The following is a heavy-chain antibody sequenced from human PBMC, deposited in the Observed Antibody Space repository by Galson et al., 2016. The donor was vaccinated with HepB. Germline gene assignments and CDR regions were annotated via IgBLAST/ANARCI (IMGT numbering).Heavy chain of an antibody. J-gene: IGHJ4*02. CDR2: ISGSDGST. D-gene: IGHD6-13*01. Sequence: LRLSCAASGFTFSSYAMSWVRQAPGKGLEWVSAISGSDGSTYYADSVKGRFTISRDSSKNTLYLQMNSLRAEDTAVYYCAKGQQLAYFDYWGQGTLVTVSS. CDR3: AKGQQLAYFDY. V-gene: IGHV3-23*01. CDR1: GFTFSSYA.